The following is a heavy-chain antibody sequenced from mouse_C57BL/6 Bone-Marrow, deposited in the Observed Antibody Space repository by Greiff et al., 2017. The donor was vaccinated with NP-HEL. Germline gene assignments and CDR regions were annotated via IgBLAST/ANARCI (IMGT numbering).Heavy chain of an antibody. D-gene: IGHD2-2*01. V-gene: IGHV5-6*01. J-gene: IGHJ3*01. CDR1: GFTFSSYG. CDR2: ISSGGSYT. CDR3: ARQRRLRRWFAY. Sequence: EVKVVESGGDLVKPGGSLKLSCAASGFTFSSYGMSWVLQTPDKRLEWVATISSGGSYTYYPDSVKGRFTISRDNAKNTLYLQMSSLKSEDTAMYYCARQRRLRRWFAYWGQGTLVTVSA.